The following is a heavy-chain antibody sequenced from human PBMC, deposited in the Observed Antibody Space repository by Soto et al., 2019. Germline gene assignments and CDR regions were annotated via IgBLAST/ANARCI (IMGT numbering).Heavy chain of an antibody. D-gene: IGHD5-12*01. Sequence: SETLALTCTFSGGSISSSDYYWSWMLQPPGKVLEWIWYIYYSWSTYYNPSLKSRFTISVDTSKNQFSLKLSSVTAADTAVYYCARDRGVATTVDYWGQGTLVTVSS. CDR1: GGSISSSDYY. V-gene: IGHV4-30-4*01. CDR2: IYYSWST. CDR3: ARDRGVATTVDY. J-gene: IGHJ4*02.